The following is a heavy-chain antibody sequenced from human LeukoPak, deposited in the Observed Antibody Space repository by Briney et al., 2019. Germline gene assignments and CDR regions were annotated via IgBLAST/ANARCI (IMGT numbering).Heavy chain of an antibody. CDR1: GFTFGDYA. CDR2: IRSKAYGGTT. Sequence: PGGSLRLSCTASGFTFGDYAMSWVRQAPGKGLEWVGFIRSKAYGGTTEYAASVKGRFTISRDDSKSIAYLQMNSLKTEDTAVYYCTRDGGPLWFGELFSYPAEYFQHWGQGTLVTVSS. J-gene: IGHJ1*01. D-gene: IGHD3-10*01. CDR3: TRDGGPLWFGELFSYPAEYFQH. V-gene: IGHV3-49*04.